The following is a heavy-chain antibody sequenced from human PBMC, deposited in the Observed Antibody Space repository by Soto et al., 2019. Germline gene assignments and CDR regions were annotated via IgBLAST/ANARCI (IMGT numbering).Heavy chain of an antibody. V-gene: IGHV1-69*01. J-gene: IGHJ6*02. CDR3: ARAVNPGYCSGGSCYSVSYYYYYGMDV. Sequence: QVQLVQSGAEVKKPGSSVKVSCKASGGTFSSYAISWVRQAPGQGLEWMGGIIPIFGTANYAQKFQGRVTITADESTSTAYMELSSLRSEDTAVYYCARAVNPGYCSGGSCYSVSYYYYYGMDVWGQGTTVTVSS. CDR2: IIPIFGTA. D-gene: IGHD2-15*01. CDR1: GGTFSSYA.